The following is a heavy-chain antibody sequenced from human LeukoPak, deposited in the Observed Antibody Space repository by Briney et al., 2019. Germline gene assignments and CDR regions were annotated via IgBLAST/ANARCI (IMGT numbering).Heavy chain of an antibody. J-gene: IGHJ3*02. V-gene: IGHV3-48*04. CDR1: GFTFSSYS. Sequence: GGSLRLSCAASGFTFSSYSMNWVRQAPGKGLEWVSYINSSSSTIYYADSVKGRFTISGDNAKNSLYLQMNSLRAEDTAVYYCARDAGLDAFDIWGQGTMVTVSS. CDR3: ARDAGLDAFDI. D-gene: IGHD6-13*01. CDR2: INSSSSTI.